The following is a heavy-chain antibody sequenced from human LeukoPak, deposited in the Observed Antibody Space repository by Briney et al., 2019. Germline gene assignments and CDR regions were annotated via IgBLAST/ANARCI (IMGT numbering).Heavy chain of an antibody. V-gene: IGHV3-21*01. CDR1: GFTFSSYS. Sequence: GGSLRLSCAASGFTFSSYSMNWVRQAPGKGLEWVSSISSSSSYIYYADSVKGRFTIYRDNAKNSLYLQMNSLRAEDTAVYYCAREQLGMITFGGVIALGQGTLVTVSS. CDR3: AREQLGMITFGGVIA. D-gene: IGHD3-16*02. CDR2: ISSSSSYI. J-gene: IGHJ5*02.